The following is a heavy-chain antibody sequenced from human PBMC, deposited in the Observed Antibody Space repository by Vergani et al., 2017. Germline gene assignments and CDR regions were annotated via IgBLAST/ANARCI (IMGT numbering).Heavy chain of an antibody. CDR2: IYPGDSDT. CDR3: ARAVSDYYVPGDAFDI. V-gene: IGHV5-51*01. CDR1: GYSFTSYW. J-gene: IGHJ3*02. D-gene: IGHD3-10*02. Sequence: EVQLVQSGAEVKKPGESLTISCKGSGYSFTSYWIGWVRQMPGKGLEWMGIIYPGDSDTRYSPSFQGQVTISADKSISTAYLQWSSLKASDTAMYYCARAVSDYYVPGDAFDIWGQGTMVTVSS.